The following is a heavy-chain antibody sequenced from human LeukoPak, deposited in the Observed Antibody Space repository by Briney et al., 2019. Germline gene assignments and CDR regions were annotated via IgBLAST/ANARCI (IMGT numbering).Heavy chain of an antibody. CDR3: AKDRNTMVRGVTPGLFDY. CDR1: GFTFSSYA. Sequence: SGGSLRLSCAASGFTFSSYAMSWVRQAPGKGLEWVSAISGSGGSTYYADSVKGRFTISRDNSKNTLYLQMNSLRAEDTAEYYCAKDRNTMVRGVTPGLFDYWGQGTLVTVSS. V-gene: IGHV3-23*01. D-gene: IGHD3-10*01. CDR2: ISGSGGST. J-gene: IGHJ4*02.